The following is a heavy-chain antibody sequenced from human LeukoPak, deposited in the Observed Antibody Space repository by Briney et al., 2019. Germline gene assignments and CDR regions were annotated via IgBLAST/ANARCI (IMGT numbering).Heavy chain of an antibody. V-gene: IGHV4-61*02. CDR2: IYTTGST. CDR1: GGSISSAGYY. J-gene: IGHJ6*03. Sequence: SETLSLTCTVSGGSISSAGYYWTWIRQTAGKGLEWIGRIYTTGSTNYSPSLKTRVTISMDTSKNQFSLNLSSVTAADTAVYYCARENAYYYYMDVWGKGTTVTISS. CDR3: ARENAYYYYMDV.